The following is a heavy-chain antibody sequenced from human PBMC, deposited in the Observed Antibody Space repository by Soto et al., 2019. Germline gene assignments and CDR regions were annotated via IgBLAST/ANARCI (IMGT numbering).Heavy chain of an antibody. CDR2: ISYSGKT. Sequence: QVQLQESGPGLVRPSQTLSLTCTVSNGSIDNTVFFWNWIRQHPGRGLEWIGYISYSGKTFYNPSLQSRGSMSLDTSTNQFSLKLSSVTAADTAVYFCARHLSGDYPNANWFDPWGQGTLVTVSS. CDR3: ARHLSGDYPNANWFDP. V-gene: IGHV4-31*03. D-gene: IGHD4-17*01. CDR1: NGSIDNTVFF. J-gene: IGHJ5*02.